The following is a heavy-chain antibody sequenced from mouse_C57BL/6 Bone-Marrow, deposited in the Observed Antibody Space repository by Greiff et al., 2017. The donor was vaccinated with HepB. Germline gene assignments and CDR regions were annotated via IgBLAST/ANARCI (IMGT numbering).Heavy chain of an antibody. Sequence: QVQLQQSGAELLKPGASVKLSCKATGYTFTGYWLEWVKQRPGHGLEWIGEILPGSGSTNYNEKFKGKATFTADTSSNTAYMQRSSLTTEDSAIYYCARWHYYGSSYPFFYYFDYWGQGTTLTVSS. V-gene: IGHV1-9*01. J-gene: IGHJ2*01. CDR2: ILPGSGST. D-gene: IGHD1-1*01. CDR3: ARWHYYGSSYPFFYYFDY. CDR1: GYTFTGYW.